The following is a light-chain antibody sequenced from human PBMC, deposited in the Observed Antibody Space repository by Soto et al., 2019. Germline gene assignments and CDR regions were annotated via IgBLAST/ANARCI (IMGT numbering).Light chain of an antibody. CDR3: SSSKTSSLHV. Sequence: QSALTQPASLSGSPGQSITISCTGTSSDIGAYDYVSWFQQHPGKAPRLMISEVNNRPSGVSNRFSGSKSGNTAYLTISGLQVEDEAEYFSSSSKTSSLHVFGTGTKVTVL. V-gene: IGLV2-14*01. CDR1: SSDIGAYDY. CDR2: EVN. J-gene: IGLJ1*01.